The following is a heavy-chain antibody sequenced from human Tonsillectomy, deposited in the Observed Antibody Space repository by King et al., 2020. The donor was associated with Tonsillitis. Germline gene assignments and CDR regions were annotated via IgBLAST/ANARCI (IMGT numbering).Heavy chain of an antibody. V-gene: IGHV3-48*01. CDR2: ITSTTNSI. Sequence: VQLVESGGGLVQPGGSLRLSCAASGFTFSRYSMNWVRQAPGKGLEWISYITSTTNSIYYANSVRGRFTISRDNAKNSLYLQMNSLRAEDTAVYFCARGEQYFDFWSGYNYFDAWGQGTLVTVSS. CDR1: GFTFSRYS. J-gene: IGHJ4*02. D-gene: IGHD3-3*01. CDR3: ARGEQYFDFWSGYNYFDA.